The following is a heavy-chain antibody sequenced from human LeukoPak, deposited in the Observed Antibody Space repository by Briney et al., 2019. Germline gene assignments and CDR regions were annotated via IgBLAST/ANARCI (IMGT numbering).Heavy chain of an antibody. CDR3: ARERREQLLPPYTRSVTYFDY. CDR1: GGSITSNSYY. CDR2: ITYSGST. Sequence: SETLSLTCTVSGGSITSNSYYWGWIRQPPGKELEWIGSITYSGSTYYNPSLKRRVTISIDTSKNQFSLKLSSVTAADTAVYYCARERREQLLPPYTRSVTYFDYWGQGTLVTVSS. V-gene: IGHV4-39*07. D-gene: IGHD2-2*01. J-gene: IGHJ4*02.